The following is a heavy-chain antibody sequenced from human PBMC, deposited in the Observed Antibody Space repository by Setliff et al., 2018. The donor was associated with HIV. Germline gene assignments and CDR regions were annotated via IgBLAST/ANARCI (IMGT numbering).Heavy chain of an antibody. Sequence: PSETLSLTCTVFGGSISSGGYYWSWIRQHPGKGLEWIGYIYYSGSTYYNPSLKSRLTISLDTSKNQFSLKLSSVTAADTAVYYCASRAVAAFDYWGRGTLVTVS. CDR2: IYYSGST. CDR3: ASRAVAAFDY. J-gene: IGHJ4*02. V-gene: IGHV4-31*03. CDR1: GGSISSGGYY. D-gene: IGHD6-19*01.